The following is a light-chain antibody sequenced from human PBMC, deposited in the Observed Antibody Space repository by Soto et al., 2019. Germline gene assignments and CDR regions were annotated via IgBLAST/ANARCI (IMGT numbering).Light chain of an antibody. Sequence: NQMTQSPSSLSASVVDRVTSTFRASQSISNSLNWYQQKPGRAPKLLIYAASSLQSGVPSRFSGSGSGTDFILTISSLQPEDFATYYCQQSYSTPPWTFGQGTKVDIK. CDR2: AAS. CDR3: QQSYSTPPWT. J-gene: IGKJ1*01. CDR1: QSISNS. V-gene: IGKV1-39*01.